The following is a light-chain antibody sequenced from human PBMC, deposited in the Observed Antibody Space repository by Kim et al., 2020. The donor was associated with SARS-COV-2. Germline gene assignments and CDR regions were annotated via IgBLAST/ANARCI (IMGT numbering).Light chain of an antibody. CDR2: WAS. CDR3: QQNESAPYT. V-gene: IGKV4-1*01. CDR1: QSILYSSNNKNY. J-gene: IGKJ2*01. Sequence: DIVMTQSPDSLAVSLGERATINCKSSQSILYSSNNKNYLAWYQQRPGQPPKLLIYWASTRESGVPDRFSGSGSGTDFTLTISSLQAEDVAIYYRQQNESAPYTIGQGTKLEI.